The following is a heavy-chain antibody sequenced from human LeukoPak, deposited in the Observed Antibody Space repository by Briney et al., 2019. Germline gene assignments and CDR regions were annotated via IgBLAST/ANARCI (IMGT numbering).Heavy chain of an antibody. CDR3: ARNFFWSGNYFDY. Sequence: SETLSLTCAVSGYSISSGYYWGWIRQPPGKGLEWIGSIYHSGSPYYNPSLKSRVTISLDTSKNQFSLKLSSVTAADTAVYFCARNFFWSGNYFDYWGQGTLVTVSS. V-gene: IGHV4-38-2*01. CDR2: IYHSGSP. CDR1: GYSISSGYY. D-gene: IGHD3-3*01. J-gene: IGHJ4*02.